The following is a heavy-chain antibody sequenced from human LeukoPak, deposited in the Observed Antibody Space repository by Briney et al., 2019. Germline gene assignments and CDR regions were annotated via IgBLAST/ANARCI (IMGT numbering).Heavy chain of an antibody. D-gene: IGHD3-22*01. J-gene: IGHJ5*02. V-gene: IGHV4-39*07. CDR1: GGSITSSGFY. Sequence: SETLSLTCTVSGGSITSSGFYWGWIRQPPGKGLEWIGNIYYGGSAYYNPSLKSRVTISVDTSKNQFSLKLSSVTAADTAVYYCARPYYYDSRIDPWGQGILVTVSS. CDR3: ARPYYYDSRIDP. CDR2: IYYGGSA.